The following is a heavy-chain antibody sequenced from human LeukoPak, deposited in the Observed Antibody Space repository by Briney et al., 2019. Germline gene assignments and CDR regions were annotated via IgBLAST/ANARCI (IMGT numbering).Heavy chain of an antibody. CDR2: IYTSGST. J-gene: IGHJ6*03. D-gene: IGHD5-24*01. CDR1: GGSISGYY. CDR3: ARHGEMATSDYYYYMDV. V-gene: IGHV4-4*09. Sequence: SETLSLTCTVSGGSISGYYWSWIRQPPGKGLEWIGYIYTSGSTNYNPSLKSRVTISVDTSKNQFSLKLSSVTAADTAVYYCARHGEMATSDYYYYMDVWGKGTTVTVSS.